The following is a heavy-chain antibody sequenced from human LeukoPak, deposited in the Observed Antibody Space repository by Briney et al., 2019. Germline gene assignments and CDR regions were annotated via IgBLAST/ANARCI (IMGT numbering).Heavy chain of an antibody. V-gene: IGHV4-61*01. CDR2: ISYTGST. CDR3: ARDRLAAALFDY. Sequence: SETLSLTCTVSGGSISSSSYYWSWIRQPPGQGLEWIGYISYTGSTNYNPSLKSRITISIDRSKSQFSLKLNSVTAADTAVYYCARDRLAAALFDYWGQGTLVTVSS. CDR1: GGSISSSSYY. J-gene: IGHJ4*02. D-gene: IGHD6-13*01.